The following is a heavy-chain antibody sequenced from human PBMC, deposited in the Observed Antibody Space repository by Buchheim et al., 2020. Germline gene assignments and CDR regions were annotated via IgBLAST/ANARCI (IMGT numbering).Heavy chain of an antibody. D-gene: IGHD6-19*01. Sequence: QVQLQESGPGLVKPSETLSLTCTVSGGSVSSGSYYWSWIRQPPGKGLEWIGYIYYSGSTNYNPSLKSRVTISVDTSKNQFSLKLSSVTAADTAVYYCARVVAVAGTVDWFDPWGQGTL. CDR1: GGSVSSGSYY. CDR2: IYYSGST. CDR3: ARVVAVAGTVDWFDP. J-gene: IGHJ5*02. V-gene: IGHV4-61*01.